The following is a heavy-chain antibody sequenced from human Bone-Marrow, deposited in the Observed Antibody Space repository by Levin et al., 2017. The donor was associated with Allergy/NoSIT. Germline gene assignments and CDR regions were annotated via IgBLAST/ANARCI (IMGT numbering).Heavy chain of an antibody. Sequence: GESLKISCKASGYTFTSYAMNWVRQAPGQGLEWMGWINTNTGNPTYAQGFTGRFVFSLDTSVSTAYLQICSLKAEDTAVYYCARGRTQPPGIQLWDYGMDVWGQGTTVTVSS. CDR1: GYTFTSYA. CDR3: ARGRTQPPGIQLWDYGMDV. J-gene: IGHJ6*02. D-gene: IGHD5-18*01. CDR2: INTNTGNP. V-gene: IGHV7-4-1*01.